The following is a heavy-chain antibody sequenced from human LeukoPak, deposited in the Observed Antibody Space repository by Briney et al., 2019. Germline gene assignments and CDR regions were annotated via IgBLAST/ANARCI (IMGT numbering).Heavy chain of an antibody. V-gene: IGHV3-73*01. J-gene: IGHJ4*02. D-gene: IGHD3-22*01. CDR2: IRTKVDSYAT. CDR3: ARPSSGFHF. Sequence: WIRQPPGKGLEWVGRIRTKVDSYATTYAASVKGRFTVSRDDSKNTAYLEMNSLKSEDTAVYYCARPSSGFHFWGQGTLVTVSS.